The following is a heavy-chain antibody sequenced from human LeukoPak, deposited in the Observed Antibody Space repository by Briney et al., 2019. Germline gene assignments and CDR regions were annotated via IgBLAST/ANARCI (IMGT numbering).Heavy chain of an antibody. Sequence: PGGSLRLSCAASGFTFSSYGMHWVRQAPGKGLEWVAVIWYDGSNKYYADSVKGRFTISRDNPKNTLYLQMNSLRAEDTAVYYCAKDPCSGGSCYLYYFDYWGQGTLVTVSS. D-gene: IGHD2-15*01. J-gene: IGHJ4*02. CDR3: AKDPCSGGSCYLYYFDY. CDR1: GFTFSSYG. CDR2: IWYDGSNK. V-gene: IGHV3-33*06.